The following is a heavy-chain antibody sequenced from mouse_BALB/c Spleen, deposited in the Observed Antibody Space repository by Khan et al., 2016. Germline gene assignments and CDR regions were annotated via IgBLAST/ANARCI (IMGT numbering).Heavy chain of an antibody. V-gene: IGHV3-2*02. CDR3: ARLRDYDDYFDY. D-gene: IGHD2-4*01. Sequence: EVQLQESGPGLVKPSQSLSLTFTVTGYSITSDYAWNWIRQFPGNKLEWMGYISYSGSTSYNPSLKSRISITRDTSKNQFFLQLNSVTTEDTATYYCARLRDYDDYFDYWGQGTTLTVSS. CDR1: GYSITSDYA. J-gene: IGHJ2*01. CDR2: ISYSGST.